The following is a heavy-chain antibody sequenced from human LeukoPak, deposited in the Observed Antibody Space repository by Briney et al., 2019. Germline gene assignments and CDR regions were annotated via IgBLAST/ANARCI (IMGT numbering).Heavy chain of an antibody. CDR2: INPSGGST. CDR1: GYTFTSYY. V-gene: IGHV1-46*01. D-gene: IGHD6-19*01. J-gene: IGHJ4*02. CDR3: ARGYSSGWSHFDY. Sequence: GASVKLSCKACGYTFTSYYMHWVRQAPGQGLEWMGIINPSGGSTSYAQKFQGRVTMTRDTSTRTVYMELSSLRSEDTAVYYCARGYSSGWSHFDYWGQGTLVTVSS.